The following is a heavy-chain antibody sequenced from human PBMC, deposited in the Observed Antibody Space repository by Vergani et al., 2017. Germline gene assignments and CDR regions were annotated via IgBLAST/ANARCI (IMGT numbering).Heavy chain of an antibody. CDR1: GFTSAGYA. CDR2: ISWNSNSI. CDR3: AKDLGTSSGGGWFDP. D-gene: IGHD6-6*01. Sequence: EVQLLESGGSLKQPGGSLRLSCVASGFTSAGYAMHWVRQAPGKGLEWVSGISWNSNSIGYADSVKGRFTISRDNAKNSLYLQMNSLRAEDTALYYCAKDLGTSSGGGWFDPWGQGTLVTVSS. V-gene: IGHV3-9*02. J-gene: IGHJ5*02.